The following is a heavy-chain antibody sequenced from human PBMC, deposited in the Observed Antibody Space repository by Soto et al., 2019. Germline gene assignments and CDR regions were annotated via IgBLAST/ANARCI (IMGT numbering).Heavy chain of an antibody. V-gene: IGHV3-7*01. CDR2: IKQDGSEK. J-gene: IGHJ4*02. CDR3: ARQGWGDYFDY. D-gene: IGHD3-16*01. CDR1: GFTFISYG. Sequence: EVQLVESGGGLVQPGGSRRLSCAASGFTFISYGMSWVRQAPGKGLEWVANIKQDGSEKYYVDSVKGRFTISRDNAKNSLYLQMNSLRAEDTAVYYCARQGWGDYFDYWGQGTLVTVSS.